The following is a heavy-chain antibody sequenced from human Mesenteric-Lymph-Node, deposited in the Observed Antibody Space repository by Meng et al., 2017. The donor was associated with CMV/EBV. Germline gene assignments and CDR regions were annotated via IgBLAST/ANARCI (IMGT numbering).Heavy chain of an antibody. CDR3: AKSISQWEPNPFDI. D-gene: IGHD1-26*01. J-gene: IGHJ3*02. CDR1: GFAFSAYT. V-gene: IGHV3-23*01. CDR2: ISGSGTTT. Sequence: GESLKISCAASGFAFSAYTMNWVRQAPGRGLEWVSAISGSGTTTYYADSVKGRFTISRDSSKNTLFLQMNSLRAEDTAVYYCAKSISQWEPNPFDIWGQGTLVTV.